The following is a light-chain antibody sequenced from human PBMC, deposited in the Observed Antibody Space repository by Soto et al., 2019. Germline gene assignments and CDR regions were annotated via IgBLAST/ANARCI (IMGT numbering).Light chain of an antibody. CDR1: QAIANY. V-gene: IGKV1-27*01. Sequence: DVRMTQSPSSLSASVGDRATITCRASQAIANYLAWYQQKPGQVPELLIYDASTLQSGVPSRFSGSASGTEFTLTINSLQPEDVATYYCQKYNSAPHTFGGGTKVEMK. CDR3: QKYNSAPHT. J-gene: IGKJ4*01. CDR2: DAS.